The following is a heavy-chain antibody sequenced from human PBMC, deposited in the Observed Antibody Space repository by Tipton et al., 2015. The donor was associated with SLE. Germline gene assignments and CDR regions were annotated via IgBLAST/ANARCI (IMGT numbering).Heavy chain of an antibody. CDR1: GGSISSGSYY. Sequence: TLSLTCTVSGGSISSGSYYWSWIRQPPGKGLEWIGYIYYSGSTYYNPSLKSRVTISVDTSKNQFSLKLSSVTAADTAVYYCARENAPYCSGGSCYSGLGYWGQGTLVTVSS. D-gene: IGHD2-15*01. J-gene: IGHJ4*02. V-gene: IGHV4-30-4*01. CDR3: ARENAPYCSGGSCYSGLGY. CDR2: IYYSGST.